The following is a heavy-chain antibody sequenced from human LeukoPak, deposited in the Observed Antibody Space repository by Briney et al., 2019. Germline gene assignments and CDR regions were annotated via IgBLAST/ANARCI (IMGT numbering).Heavy chain of an antibody. J-gene: IGHJ4*02. Sequence: SQTLSLTCAISGDSFSSNSAAWDWIRQSPSRGLEWLGRTYYRSKWYNDYAVSVKSRITINPDTSKNQFSLQLNSVTPEDTAVYYCARGPPPDYYGSGSYYNDRGGEGSFDYWGQGTLVTVSS. D-gene: IGHD3-10*01. CDR1: GDSFSSNSAA. CDR2: TYYRSKWYN. CDR3: ARGPPPDYYGSGSYYNDRGGEGSFDY. V-gene: IGHV6-1*01.